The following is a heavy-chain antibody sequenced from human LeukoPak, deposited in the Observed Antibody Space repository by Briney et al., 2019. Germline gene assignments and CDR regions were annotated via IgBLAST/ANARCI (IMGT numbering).Heavy chain of an antibody. V-gene: IGHV3-21*01. CDR1: GFTFSSYS. CDR2: ISSSSSYI. D-gene: IGHD1-26*01. J-gene: IGHJ4*02. Sequence: GGSLRLSCAASGFTFSSYSMNWVRQAPGKGLEWVSSISSSSSYIYYADSVKGRFTISRDNAKNSLSLQMNSLRAEDTAVYYCVREAAATLFDYWGQGTLVTVSS. CDR3: VREAAATLFDY.